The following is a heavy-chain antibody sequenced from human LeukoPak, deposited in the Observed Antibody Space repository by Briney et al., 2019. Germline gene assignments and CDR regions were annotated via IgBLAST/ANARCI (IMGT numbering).Heavy chain of an antibody. CDR1: GDSVSSNRAT. CDR2: TYYGSGWSI. V-gene: IGHV6-1*01. CDR3: ARSNEVGAFDV. J-gene: IGHJ3*01. Sequence: SQTLSPTCAISGDSVSSNRATWNWIRQSPSRGLEWLGRTYYGSGWSIEYASSVRSRLTIHSDTSRNQFSLQVTSVTPEDTAVYYCARSNEVGAFDVWGQGIMVIVSS. D-gene: IGHD1-1*01.